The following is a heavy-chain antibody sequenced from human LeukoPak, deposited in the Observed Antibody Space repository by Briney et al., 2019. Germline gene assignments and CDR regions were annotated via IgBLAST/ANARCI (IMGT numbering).Heavy chain of an antibody. CDR3: AGVRGGNDY. J-gene: IGHJ4*02. D-gene: IGHD3-10*01. V-gene: IGHV4-39*07. CDR2: SYYSGTT. CDR1: GGSISSSPYY. Sequence: SETLSLTCTVSGGSISSSPYYWGWIRQPPGKGLEWIGRSYYSGTTHYNPSLESRATISVDTSKNQFSLKLASVTAADTAVYYCAGVRGGNDYWGQGTLVTVSS.